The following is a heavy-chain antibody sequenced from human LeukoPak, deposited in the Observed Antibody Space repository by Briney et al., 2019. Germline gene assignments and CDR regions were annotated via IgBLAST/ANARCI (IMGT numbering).Heavy chain of an antibody. CDR2: IWYDGSNK. D-gene: IGHD6-13*01. V-gene: IGHV3-33*01. Sequence: GGSLRLSCAASGFTFSSYGMHWVRQAPGKGLEWVAVIWYDGSNKYYTDSVKGRFTISRDNSKNTLYLQVHSLRAEDTAVYYCARPQGGSSWSVIYYWGQGTLVTVSS. J-gene: IGHJ4*02. CDR1: GFTFSSYG. CDR3: ARPQGGSSWSVIYY.